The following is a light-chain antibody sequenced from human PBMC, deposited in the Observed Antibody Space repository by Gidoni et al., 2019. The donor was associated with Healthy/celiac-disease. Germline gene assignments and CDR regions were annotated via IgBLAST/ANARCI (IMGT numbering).Light chain of an antibody. CDR3: QQGYSTPPRT. V-gene: IGKV1-39*01. CDR2: AAS. Sequence: DIQMTQSPSSLSPSVGDRVTITCWASQSISSYLNCYQQKPGKAPKLLIYAASSLQSGVPSRFSGSGSGTDFTLTISRLQPEDLATYYCQQGYSTPPRTFGEGTKVEIK. CDR1: QSISSY. J-gene: IGKJ4*01.